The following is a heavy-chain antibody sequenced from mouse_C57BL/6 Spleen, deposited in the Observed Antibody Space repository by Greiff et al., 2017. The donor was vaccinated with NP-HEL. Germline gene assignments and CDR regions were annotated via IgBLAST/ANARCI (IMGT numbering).Heavy chain of an antibody. V-gene: IGHV1-82*01. CDR2: IYPGDGDT. D-gene: IGHD1-1*01. CDR1: GYAFSSSW. CDR3: ARDGYYGYFDY. J-gene: IGHJ2*01. Sequence: QVQLQQSGPELVKPGASVKISCKASGYAFSSSWMNWVKQRPGQGLEWIGRIYPGDGDTNYNAKFKGKATLTADKSSSTAYMQLSSLTSEDSAVYFCARDGYYGYFDYWGQGTTLTVSS.